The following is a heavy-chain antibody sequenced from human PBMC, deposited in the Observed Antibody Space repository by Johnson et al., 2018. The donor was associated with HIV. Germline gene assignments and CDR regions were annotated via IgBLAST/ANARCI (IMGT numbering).Heavy chain of an antibody. CDR1: GFTVNNKY. V-gene: IGHV3-30*03. CDR2: ISYDGSNK. Sequence: QVQLVESGGGVVQPGGSLRLSCAASGFTVNNKYMSWVRQPPGKGLEWVAVISYDGSNKYYADSVKGRFTISRDNSKNTLFLQMNSLRAEDTAVYFCARDRGTVVIWSDAFDIWGQGTWVTVSS. D-gene: IGHD3-22*01. J-gene: IGHJ3*02. CDR3: ARDRGTVVIWSDAFDI.